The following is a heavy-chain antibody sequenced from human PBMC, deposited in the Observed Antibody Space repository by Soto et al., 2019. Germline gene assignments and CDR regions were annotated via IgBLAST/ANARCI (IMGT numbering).Heavy chain of an antibody. Sequence: ASVKVSCKASGYTFSGYYIHWVRQAPGQGLEWMGWINPNSGDTNYAQKFQGRVTMTRGTSITTAYMELSRLRSDDTALYYCARGASAPRTETQPNRGGMDVWGQGTTVTVSS. D-gene: IGHD7-27*01. CDR2: INPNSGDT. J-gene: IGHJ6*02. V-gene: IGHV1-2*02. CDR1: GYTFSGYY. CDR3: ARGASAPRTETQPNRGGMDV.